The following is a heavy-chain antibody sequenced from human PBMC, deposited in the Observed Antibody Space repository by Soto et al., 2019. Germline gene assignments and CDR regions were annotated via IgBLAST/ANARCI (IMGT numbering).Heavy chain of an antibody. D-gene: IGHD4-17*01. CDR2: INPSGGST. V-gene: IGHV1-46*01. Sequence: GASVKVSSKASGYTFTSYYMHWVRQAPGQGLEWMGIINPSGGSTSYAQKFQGRVTMTRDTSTSTVYMELSSLRSEDTAVYYGAITSVTNGAFDIWGQGTMVTVSS. CDR3: AITSVTNGAFDI. J-gene: IGHJ3*02. CDR1: GYTFTSYY.